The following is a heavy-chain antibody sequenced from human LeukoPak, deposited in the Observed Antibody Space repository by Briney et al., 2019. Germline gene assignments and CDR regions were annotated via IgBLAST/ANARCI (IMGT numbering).Heavy chain of an antibody. J-gene: IGHJ4*02. V-gene: IGHV3-30*02. D-gene: IGHD3-9*01. Sequence: GGSLRLACAASGFTFSSYGMHWVRQAPGEGLEWVAFIRYDGSNKYYADYVKGRITISRDNSKNTLYLQMSSLRAEDTAVYYCAKDLYDILTGSLTPPGYWGQGTLVTVSS. CDR2: IRYDGSNK. CDR3: AKDLYDILTGSLTPPGY. CDR1: GFTFSSYG.